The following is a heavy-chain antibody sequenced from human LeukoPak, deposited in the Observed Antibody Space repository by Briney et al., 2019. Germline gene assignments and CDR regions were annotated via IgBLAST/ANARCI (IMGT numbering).Heavy chain of an antibody. CDR1: GGSISSNL. Sequence: SETLSLTCTVSGGSISSNLWSWIRQPPGKGLEWIGYISYSGSTYYNPSLKSRVTISVDTSKNQFSLKLSSVTAADTAVYYCARECGGDCSGDAFDIWGQGTMVTVSS. J-gene: IGHJ3*02. CDR3: ARECGGDCSGDAFDI. D-gene: IGHD2-21*02. CDR2: ISYSGST. V-gene: IGHV4-59*12.